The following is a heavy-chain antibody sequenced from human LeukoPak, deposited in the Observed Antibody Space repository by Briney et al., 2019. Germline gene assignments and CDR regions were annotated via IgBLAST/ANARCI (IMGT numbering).Heavy chain of an antibody. CDR2: ISGSGGST. Sequence: GGSVRLPCAASALTFSTYAVRWVRQAPGKGLEWVSYISGSGGSTHYADSVRGRFTIYRDNSKSTLYLQMNSLRAEDTAIYYCAKMPAYYYDSSGYAFHFDYWGQGTLVTVSS. CDR3: AKMPAYYYDSSGYAFHFDY. D-gene: IGHD3-22*01. CDR1: ALTFSTYA. J-gene: IGHJ4*02. V-gene: IGHV3-23*01.